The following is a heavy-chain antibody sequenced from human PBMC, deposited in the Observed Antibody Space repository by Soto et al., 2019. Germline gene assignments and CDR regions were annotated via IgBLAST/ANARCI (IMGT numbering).Heavy chain of an antibody. Sequence: AETLSLTCTVSGDSISSYFWSWSRRPPGKGLEWIAYVYSNEINNYNPSLKSRVAMSIDTSKNQFSLKVRSVTAVDTATYYGAHRHMVGATRYNWFDPWGQGTLVTVSS. CDR3: AHRHMVGATRYNWFDP. J-gene: IGHJ5*02. D-gene: IGHD1-26*01. CDR2: VYSNEIN. V-gene: IGHV4-59*01. CDR1: GDSISSYF.